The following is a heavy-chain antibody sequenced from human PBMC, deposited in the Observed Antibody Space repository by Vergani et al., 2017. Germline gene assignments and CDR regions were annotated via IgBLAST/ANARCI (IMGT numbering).Heavy chain of an antibody. D-gene: IGHD2-2*01. CDR1: GFTFSSYA. V-gene: IGHV3-23*01. Sequence: EVQLLESGGGLVQPGGSLRLSCAASGFTFSSYAMSWVRQAPGKGLEWVSAISGSGGSTYYADSVKGRFTISRDNSKNTLYLKMNSLRAEDTAVYYCAKAERKHIVVVPAASPGAFDFWGQGTMVTVSS. CDR3: AKAERKHIVVVPAASPGAFDF. J-gene: IGHJ3*01. CDR2: ISGSGGST.